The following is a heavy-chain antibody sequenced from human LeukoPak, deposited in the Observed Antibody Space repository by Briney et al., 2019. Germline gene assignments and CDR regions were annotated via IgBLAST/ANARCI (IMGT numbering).Heavy chain of an antibody. CDR3: VRHGLGSSWFGFDY. V-gene: IGHV5-51*01. CDR1: GYIFTTYS. CDR2: IYPGDSDP. J-gene: IGHJ4*02. Sequence: GESLKISCKGSGYIFTTYSIGWVRQMPGKGLEWMGIIYPGDSDPRYSPSFQGQVAISADKSISTAYLQWSSLKASDSAMYYCVRHGLGSSWFGFDYWGQGTLVTVSS. D-gene: IGHD6-13*01.